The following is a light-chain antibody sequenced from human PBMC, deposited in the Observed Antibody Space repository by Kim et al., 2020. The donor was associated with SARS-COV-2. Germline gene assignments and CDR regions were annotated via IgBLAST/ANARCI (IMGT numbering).Light chain of an antibody. CDR3: SSYTSSSTPG. CDR2: DVS. J-gene: IGLJ3*02. Sequence: GQSVTIACTGTSSDVGGYNYVSWYQQHPGKAPKLMIYDVSKRPSGVSNSFSGSKSGNTASLTISGLQAEDEADYYCSSYTSSSTPGFGGGTQLTVL. V-gene: IGLV2-14*04. CDR1: SSDVGGYNY.